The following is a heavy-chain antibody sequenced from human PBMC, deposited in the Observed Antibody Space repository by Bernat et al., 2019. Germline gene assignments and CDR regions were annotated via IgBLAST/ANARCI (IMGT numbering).Heavy chain of an antibody. J-gene: IGHJ4*02. V-gene: IGHV3-23*01. CDR2: INGGSSRT. D-gene: IGHD5-12*01. Sequence: EVQLLESGGGLVQPGGSLRLSCAASGFTFSSYAMSWVRQAPGQGLEWVSTINGGSSRTYYADSVKGRFTISRDNSKNTLYPQMSSLRAEDTAVYYCAKDKHSGYVYDFWGQGTLVTVSS. CDR1: GFTFSSYA. CDR3: AKDKHSGYVYDF.